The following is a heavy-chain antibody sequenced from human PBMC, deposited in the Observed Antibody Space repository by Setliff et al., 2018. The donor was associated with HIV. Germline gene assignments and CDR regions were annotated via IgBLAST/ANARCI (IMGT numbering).Heavy chain of an antibody. V-gene: IGHV3-48*01. J-gene: IGHJ3*02. CDR2: ITSTGINI. Sequence: GGSLRLSCAASGFTFSNYNMNWVRQAPGKGLEWISLITSTGINIYYTDSAKGRFTVSRDNARNSLYLQMDSLRVEDTAVYYCLGESSAAFDIWGQGTMVTVSS. CDR1: GFTFSNYN. D-gene: IGHD3-10*01. CDR3: LGESSAAFDI.